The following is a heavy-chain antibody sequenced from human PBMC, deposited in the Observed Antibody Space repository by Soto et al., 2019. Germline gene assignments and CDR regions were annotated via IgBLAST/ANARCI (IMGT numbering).Heavy chain of an antibody. CDR2: MNPNSGNT. CDR1: GYTFTSYD. Sequence: QVQLVQSGAEVKKPGASVKVSCKASGYTFTSYDIKWVRQATGQGREWMGWMNPNSGNTGYAQKFQARVTMTRNTTIMTAYMELSSLRSDDTAVYYCARERTGTTDYWGQGTLVTVSS. D-gene: IGHD1-1*01. J-gene: IGHJ4*02. CDR3: ARERTGTTDY. V-gene: IGHV1-8*01.